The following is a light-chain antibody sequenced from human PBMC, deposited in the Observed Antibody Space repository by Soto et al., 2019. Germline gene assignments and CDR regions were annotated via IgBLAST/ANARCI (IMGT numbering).Light chain of an antibody. CDR2: EVS. CDR3: SSYTSSSLV. V-gene: IGLV2-14*01. J-gene: IGLJ1*01. Sequence: QSALTQPASVSGSPGQSITISCTGTSIDVGGYNYVSWYQQHPGKAPELMIYEVSNRPSGVSNRFSGSKSGNTASLTISGLQAEDEADYYCSSYTSSSLVFGTGTKVTV. CDR1: SIDVGGYNY.